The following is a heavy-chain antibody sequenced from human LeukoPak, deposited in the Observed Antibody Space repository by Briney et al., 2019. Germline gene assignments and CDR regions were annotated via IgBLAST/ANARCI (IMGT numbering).Heavy chain of an antibody. CDR3: ASWGDIVATMDGGGFDY. CDR1: GGTFSSYA. CDR2: IIPILGIA. J-gene: IGHJ4*02. Sequence: GSSVKVSCKASGGTFSSYAISWVRQAPGQGLEWMGRIIPILGIANYAQKFQGRVTITADKSTSTAYLELSSLSSEDTAVYYCASWGDIVATMDGGGFDYWGQGTPVTVSS. V-gene: IGHV1-69*04. D-gene: IGHD5-12*01.